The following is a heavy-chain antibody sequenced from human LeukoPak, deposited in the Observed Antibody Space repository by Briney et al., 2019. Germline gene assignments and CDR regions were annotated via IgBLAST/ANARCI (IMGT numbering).Heavy chain of an antibody. CDR1: GFAFTNYG. CDR2: VSHDGSTT. Sequence: GGSLRLSCAASGFAFTNYGMQWVRQAPGKGLEWVTVVSHDGSTTFYADSVKGRFTISRDNSKNTLDLQMDSLRPEDTAVYHCAKEPNPYSSGWYFQDWGQGTLVTVSS. J-gene: IGHJ1*01. V-gene: IGHV3-30*18. CDR3: AKEPNPYSSGWYFQD. D-gene: IGHD6-25*01.